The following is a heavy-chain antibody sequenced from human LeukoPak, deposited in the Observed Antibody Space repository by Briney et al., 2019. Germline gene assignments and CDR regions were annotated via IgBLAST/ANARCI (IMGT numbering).Heavy chain of an antibody. CDR3: ARVASRINYYYYYMDV. J-gene: IGHJ6*03. D-gene: IGHD1-14*01. CDR2: IIPIFGTA. Sequence: SVKVSCKASGYTFTSYGISWVRQAPGQGLEWMGGIIPIFGTANYAQKFQGRVTITADESTSTAYMELSSLRSEDTAVYYCARVASRINYYYYYMDVWGKGTTVTVSS. V-gene: IGHV1-69*13. CDR1: GYTFTSYG.